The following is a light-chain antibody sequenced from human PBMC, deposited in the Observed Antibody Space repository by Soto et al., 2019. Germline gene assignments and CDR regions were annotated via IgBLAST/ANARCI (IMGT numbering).Light chain of an antibody. J-gene: IGKJ1*01. V-gene: IGKV1-33*01. CDR3: QQYDNLPRWT. Sequence: DLPMTQSPSSLSASVGDRVTITCQASQDISNYLNWYQQKPGKAPKLLIYDASNLETGVPSRFSGSGSGTDFTFTISSLQPEDIATYYCQQYDNLPRWTFGQGTKVEIK. CDR1: QDISNY. CDR2: DAS.